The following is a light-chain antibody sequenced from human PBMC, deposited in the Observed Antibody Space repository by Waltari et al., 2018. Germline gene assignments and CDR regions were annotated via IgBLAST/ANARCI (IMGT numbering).Light chain of an antibody. CDR2: KAS. Sequence: DIQMTQSPSTLSASVGDRVTITCRASQSISSWLAWYQQKPGKAPNLLIYKASSLQSGVPSRFSGSGSGTEFTLTISSLQPDDFATYYCQQYYTYPWTFGQGP. J-gene: IGKJ1*01. CDR1: QSISSW. CDR3: QQYYTYPWT. V-gene: IGKV1-5*03.